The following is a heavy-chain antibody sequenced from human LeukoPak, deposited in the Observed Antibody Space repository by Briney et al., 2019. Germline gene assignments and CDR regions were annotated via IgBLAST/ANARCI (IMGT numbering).Heavy chain of an antibody. J-gene: IGHJ4*02. Sequence: PSETLSLTCTVSGGSISNYYWSWIRLPPGKGLEWIGYIYYSGSTNYNPSLKSRVTISVDTSKNQFSLKLSSVTAADTAVYYCARQPLRLGELSHGYYFDYWGQGTLVTVSS. CDR2: IYYSGST. D-gene: IGHD3-16*02. CDR1: GGSISNYY. CDR3: ARQPLRLGELSHGYYFDY. V-gene: IGHV4-59*08.